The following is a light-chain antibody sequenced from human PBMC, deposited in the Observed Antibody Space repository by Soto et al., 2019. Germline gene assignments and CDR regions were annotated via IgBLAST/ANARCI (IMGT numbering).Light chain of an antibody. Sequence: QSVLTQPPSVSGAPGQRVIISCTGSSSNIGAGYDVHWYQQLPGTAPKLLIYGNNNRASGVPDRFSGSKSGTSASLAITGLQAEDEADYYCQSYDSSLSGSVFGGGTQLTVL. CDR3: QSYDSSLSGSV. J-gene: IGLJ2*01. CDR2: GNN. V-gene: IGLV1-40*01. CDR1: SSNIGAGYD.